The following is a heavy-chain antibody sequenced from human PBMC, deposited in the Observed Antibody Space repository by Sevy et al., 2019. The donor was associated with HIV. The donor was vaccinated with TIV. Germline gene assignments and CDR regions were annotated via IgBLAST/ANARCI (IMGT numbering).Heavy chain of an antibody. CDR1: GFTFSSYA. V-gene: IGHV3-23*01. D-gene: IGHD3-22*01. CDR2: ISGSGGST. Sequence: GGSLRLSCAASGFTFSSYAMSWVRQAPGKGLEWVSAISGSGGSTYYADSVKGRFTISRDNSKNTLYLQMNSLRAEDTGVYYCAKDRHLINMTVVVRNTGWGYYFDDWGQGTLVTVSS. CDR3: AKDRHLINMTVVVRNTGWGYYFDD. J-gene: IGHJ4*02.